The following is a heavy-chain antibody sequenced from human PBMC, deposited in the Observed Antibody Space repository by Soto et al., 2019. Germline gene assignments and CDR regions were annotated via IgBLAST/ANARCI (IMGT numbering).Heavy chain of an antibody. CDR3: AREEYYYGSGAFFYY. CDR1: GGTFSSYT. J-gene: IGHJ4*02. Sequence: QVQLVQSGAEVKKPGSSVKVSCKASGGTFSSYTISWVRQAPGQGLEWMGRIIPILGIANYAQKFQGRVSITANKSTSTAYMELRSLRSEETAVYYCAREEYYYGSGAFFYYWCQGTLVTVSS. CDR2: IIPILGIA. D-gene: IGHD3-10*01. V-gene: IGHV1-69*08.